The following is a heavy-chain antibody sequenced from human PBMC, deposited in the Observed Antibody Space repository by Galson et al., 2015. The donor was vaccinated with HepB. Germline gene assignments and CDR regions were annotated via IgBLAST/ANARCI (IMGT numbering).Heavy chain of an antibody. Sequence: SVKVSCKASGYTFTSYAMHWVRQAPGQRLEWMGWINAGNGNTKYSQKFQGRVTITRDTSASTAYMELSSLRSEDTAVYYCARVGWDLLRGLPYYFDYWGQGTLVTVSS. CDR2: INAGNGNT. V-gene: IGHV1-3*01. CDR1: GYTFTSYA. CDR3: ARVGWDLLRGLPYYFDY. D-gene: IGHD1-26*01. J-gene: IGHJ4*02.